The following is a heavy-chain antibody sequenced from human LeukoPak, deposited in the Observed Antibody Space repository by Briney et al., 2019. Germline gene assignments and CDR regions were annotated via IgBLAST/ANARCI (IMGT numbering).Heavy chain of an antibody. Sequence: VASVKVSCKASGYTFTSYGISWVRQAPGQGLEWMGWISAYNGNTNYAQKLQGRVTMTTDTSTSTAYMELRSLRSDDTAVYYCARDPLMIFGVVIMDLDYWGQGTLVTVSS. D-gene: IGHD3-3*01. CDR3: ARDPLMIFGVVIMDLDY. J-gene: IGHJ4*02. CDR2: ISAYNGNT. CDR1: GYTFTSYG. V-gene: IGHV1-18*01.